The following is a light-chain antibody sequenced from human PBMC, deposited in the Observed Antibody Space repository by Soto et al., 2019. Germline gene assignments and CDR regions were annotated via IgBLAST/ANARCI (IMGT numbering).Light chain of an antibody. Sequence: SYELTQPHSVSVSPGQTASITCSGDKLGDNYVCWYQQKPGQSPVLVIYQDTKRPSGVPERFSGSNSGNTATLTISGTQAMDEADYYCQAWHRSTVIFGGGTKLTVL. V-gene: IGLV3-1*01. CDR2: QDT. CDR3: QAWHRSTVI. CDR1: KLGDNY. J-gene: IGLJ2*01.